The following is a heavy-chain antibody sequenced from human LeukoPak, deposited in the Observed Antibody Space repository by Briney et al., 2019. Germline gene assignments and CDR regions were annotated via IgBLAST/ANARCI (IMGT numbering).Heavy chain of an antibody. CDR1: GYTFTSSD. Sequence: ASVKVSCKASGYTFTSSDINWVRQADGQGLEWMGWINPNGGRTGYAQKFQGRVTMTANTSISTAYMELSSLRFDDTAVYYCARGRSGLAAAGTYDYWGQGTLITVSS. V-gene: IGHV1-8*01. J-gene: IGHJ4*02. CDR3: ARGRSGLAAAGTYDY. CDR2: INPNGGRT. D-gene: IGHD6-13*01.